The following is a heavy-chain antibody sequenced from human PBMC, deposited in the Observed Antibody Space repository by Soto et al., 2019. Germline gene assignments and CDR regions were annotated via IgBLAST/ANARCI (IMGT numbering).Heavy chain of an antibody. V-gene: IGHV4-30-4*01. CDR3: VREDDGGDGDYYVLDF. J-gene: IGHJ6*02. CDR1: GGSISVEHYH. CDR2: IHYSGSV. D-gene: IGHD2-21*02. Sequence: SETLSLTCTFSGGSISVEHYHWTWIRQPPGKGLEWIGYIHYSGSVYYNPSLQSRLSMSVDTSKNLFSLKLASVTAADTAVYFCVREDDGGDGDYYVLDFWGQGSTVPVSS.